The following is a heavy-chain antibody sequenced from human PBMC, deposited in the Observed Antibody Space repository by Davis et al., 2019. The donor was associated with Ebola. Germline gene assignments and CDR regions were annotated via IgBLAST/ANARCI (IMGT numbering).Heavy chain of an antibody. CDR2: ISYDGSNK. V-gene: IGHV3-30*03. Sequence: GESLKISCAASAFTFNKYSMHWVRQAPGKGLEWVAVISYDGSNKNYADSAKGRFTISRDNSKDTLYLQMNSLRPEDTAVYYCARCAERYSATQNWFNPWGQGTLVTVSS. CDR3: ARCAERYSATQNWFNP. CDR1: AFTFNKYS. J-gene: IGHJ5*02. D-gene: IGHD5-12*01.